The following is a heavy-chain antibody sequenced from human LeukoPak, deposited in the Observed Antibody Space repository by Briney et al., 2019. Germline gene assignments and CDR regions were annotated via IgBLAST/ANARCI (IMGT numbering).Heavy chain of an antibody. CDR3: TTGITMVRGVMYLIAY. V-gene: IGHV3-15*01. CDR2: IKSKTDGGTT. D-gene: IGHD3-10*01. CDR1: GFTFNNDW. J-gene: IGHJ4*02. Sequence: PGGSLRLSCAASGFTFNNDWMSWVRQAPGKGLEWVGRIKSKTDGGTTDYAAPVKGRFTISRDDSKNTLYLQMNSLKTEDTAVYYCTTGITMVRGVMYLIAYGCQGTLVTVSS.